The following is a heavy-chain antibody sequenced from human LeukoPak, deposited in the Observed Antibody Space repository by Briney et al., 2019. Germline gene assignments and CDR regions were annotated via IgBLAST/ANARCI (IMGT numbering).Heavy chain of an antibody. CDR2: IYYSGST. D-gene: IGHD4-23*01. V-gene: IGHV4-31*03. CDR3: ARERHDYGGNSYFDY. Sequence: SETLSLTCTVSGGSISSGGYYWSWIRQHPGKGLEWIGYIYYSGSTYYNPSLKSRVTIPVDTSKNQFSLKLGSVTAADTAVYYCARERHDYGGNSYFDYWGQGTLVTVSS. J-gene: IGHJ4*02. CDR1: GGSISSGGYY.